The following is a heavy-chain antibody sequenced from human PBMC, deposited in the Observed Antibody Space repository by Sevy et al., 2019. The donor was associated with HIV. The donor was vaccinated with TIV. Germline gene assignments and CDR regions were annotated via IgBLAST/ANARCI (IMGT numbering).Heavy chain of an antibody. Sequence: GGSLRLSCAASGFTFSDYYMSWIRQAPGKGLEWVSYISSSGSTIYYADSVKGRFTISRDNAKNSLYLQMNSLRAEDTAVYYCARDLRITMIVVGFDPWGQGTLVTVSS. CDR1: GFTFSDYY. CDR3: ARDLRITMIVVGFDP. V-gene: IGHV3-11*01. CDR2: ISSSGSTI. D-gene: IGHD3-22*01. J-gene: IGHJ5*02.